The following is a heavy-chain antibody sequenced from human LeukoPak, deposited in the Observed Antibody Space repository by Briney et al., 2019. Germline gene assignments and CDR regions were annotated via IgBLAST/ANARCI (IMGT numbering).Heavy chain of an antibody. V-gene: IGHV3-21*01. CDR3: ARAAAGDSAEYFQH. D-gene: IGHD6-13*01. CDR2: ISSSSSYI. CDR1: GFTFSSYS. Sequence: PGGSLRLSCAASGFTFSSYSMNWVRQAPGKGLEWVSSISSSSSYIYYADSVKGRFTISRDNAKNTLYLQMNSLRAEDTAVYYCARAAAGDSAEYFQHWGQGTLVTVSS. J-gene: IGHJ1*01.